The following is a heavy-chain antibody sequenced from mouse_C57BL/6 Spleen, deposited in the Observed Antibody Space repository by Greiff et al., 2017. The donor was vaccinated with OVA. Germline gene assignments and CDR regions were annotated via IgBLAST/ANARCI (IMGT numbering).Heavy chain of an antibody. V-gene: IGHV1-55*01. CDR2: IYPGSGST. CDR3: ARGGNGSSLGYAMDD. Sequence: QVQLQQPGAELVKPGASVKMSCKASGYTFTSYWITWVKQRPGQGLEWIGDIYPGSGSTNYNEKFKSKATLTVDTSSCTAYMQLSSLTFEDTAIYNGARGGNGSSLGYAMDDWGQGTSVTVSS. J-gene: IGHJ4*01. D-gene: IGHD1-1*01. CDR1: GYTFTSYW.